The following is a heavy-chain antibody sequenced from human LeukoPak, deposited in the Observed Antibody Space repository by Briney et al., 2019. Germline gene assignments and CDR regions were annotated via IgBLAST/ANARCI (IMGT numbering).Heavy chain of an antibody. CDR2: ICGDGDDT. CDR3: ANVMDLWSGYYKSDY. D-gene: IGHD3-3*01. J-gene: IGHJ4*02. CDR1: GFTFDDYA. V-gene: IGHV3-43*02. Sequence: PGGSLRLSCAASGFTFDDYAMHWGRHAPGKGLEWVSLICGDGDDTYYADSVKGRFTISRDNSKNSLFLQMNSLRTEDTALYYCANVMDLWSGYYKSDYWGQGTLVTVSS.